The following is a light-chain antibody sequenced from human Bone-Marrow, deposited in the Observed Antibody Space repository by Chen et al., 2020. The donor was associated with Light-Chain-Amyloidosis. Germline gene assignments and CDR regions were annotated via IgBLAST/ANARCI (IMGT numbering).Light chain of an antibody. Sequence: SYVLPQPSSLSVAPGQTATNACGGNNIGSTRVHWYQQTPGQAPLLVVYDDSDRPSGIPERLSGSNSGNTATLTISRVEAGDEADYYCQVWDRSSDRPVFGGGTKLTVL. J-gene: IGLJ3*02. CDR3: QVWDRSSDRPV. CDR2: DDS. CDR1: NIGSTR. V-gene: IGLV3-21*02.